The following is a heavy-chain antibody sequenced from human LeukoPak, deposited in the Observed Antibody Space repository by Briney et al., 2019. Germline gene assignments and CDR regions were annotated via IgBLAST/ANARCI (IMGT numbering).Heavy chain of an antibody. D-gene: IGHD3-3*01. J-gene: IGHJ3*02. V-gene: IGHV4-34*01. CDR1: GGSFSGYY. CDR2: INHSGST. CDR3: ASDSQDDFWSGDDAFDI. Sequence: SETLSLTCAVYGGSFSGYYWSWIRQPPGEGREGMGEINHSGSTNYNPSLKSRVTISVDTSKNQFSLKLSSVTAADTAVYYCASDSQDDFWSGDDAFDIWGQGTMVTVSS.